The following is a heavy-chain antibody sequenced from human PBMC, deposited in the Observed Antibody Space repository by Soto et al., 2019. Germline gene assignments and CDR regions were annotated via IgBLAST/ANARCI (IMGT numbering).Heavy chain of an antibody. Sequence: EVQLVESGGSLVKPGGSLRLSCAASGFTFSNAWMSWVRQAPGKGLEWVGRIKSKTDGGTTDYAAPVKGRFTISRDDSKNTLYLQMNSLKTEDTAVYYCTTDVYCSGGSCYSLGFGRWFDPWGQGTLVTVSS. D-gene: IGHD2-15*01. CDR1: GFTFSNAW. J-gene: IGHJ5*02. CDR3: TTDVYCSGGSCYSLGFGRWFDP. CDR2: IKSKTDGGTT. V-gene: IGHV3-15*01.